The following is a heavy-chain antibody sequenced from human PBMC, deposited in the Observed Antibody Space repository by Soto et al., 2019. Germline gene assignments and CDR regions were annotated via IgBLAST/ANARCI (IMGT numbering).Heavy chain of an antibody. Sequence: EVQLVESGGGLVQPGGSRRVSCAASGFTFSDHYMDWVRQAPGKGLEWVGRIRKRANSYTTEYAESVRGRFTISRDDSKNSLYLQMNSLKTEDKAVYFCAKTPRYCSSASCYLDSWGQGTLVTVSS. CDR2: IRKRANSYTT. CDR1: GFTFSDHY. CDR3: AKTPRYCSSASCYLDS. J-gene: IGHJ4*02. D-gene: IGHD2-2*01. V-gene: IGHV3-72*01.